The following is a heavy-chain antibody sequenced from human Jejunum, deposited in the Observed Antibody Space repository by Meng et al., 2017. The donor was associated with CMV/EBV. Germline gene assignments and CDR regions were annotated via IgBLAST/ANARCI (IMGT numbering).Heavy chain of an antibody. D-gene: IGHD1-26*01. Sequence: VQLQESGPGMVKPSEPLSLTCTVSGGSINNYYWSWIRQSAGKGLEWIGRFYSSDTYNYHPSLNSRVTMSLDTSKNQFSLNLRSVTAADTAIYYCARGPGASTREGFDYWGLGTLVTVSS. CDR1: GGSINNYY. V-gene: IGHV4-4*07. CDR3: ARGPGASTREGFDY. J-gene: IGHJ4*02. CDR2: FYSSDTY.